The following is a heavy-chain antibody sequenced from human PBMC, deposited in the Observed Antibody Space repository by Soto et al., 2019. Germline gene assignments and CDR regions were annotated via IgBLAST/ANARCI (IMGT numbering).Heavy chain of an antibody. CDR3: ARNSPSSSSPKSGRYYYYYMDV. CDR1: GGSISSYY. CDR2: IYYSGST. J-gene: IGHJ6*03. V-gene: IGHV4-59*01. Sequence: PSETLSLTCTVSGGSISSYYWSWIRQPPGKGLEWIGYIYYSGSTNYNPSLKSRVTISVDTSKNQFSLKLSSVTAADTAVYYCARNSPSSSSPKSGRYYYYYMDVWGKGTTVTVSS. D-gene: IGHD6-6*01.